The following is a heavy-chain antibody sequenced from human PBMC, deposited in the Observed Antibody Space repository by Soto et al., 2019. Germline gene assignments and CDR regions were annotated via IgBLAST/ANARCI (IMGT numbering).Heavy chain of an antibody. CDR3: GKDISPGGMDV. J-gene: IGHJ6*04. V-gene: IGHV3-9*01. Sequence: EVQLVESGGGLVQPGGSLRLSCAGSGATLQDYAMHWVRQAPGKGLEWVSGIYYNSNRIDYADSVKGRFTISRDNARNARYLQMNSLTTEDTAFYYCGKDISPGGMDVWGRGIMVTVSS. CDR1: GATLQDYA. CDR2: IYYNSNRI.